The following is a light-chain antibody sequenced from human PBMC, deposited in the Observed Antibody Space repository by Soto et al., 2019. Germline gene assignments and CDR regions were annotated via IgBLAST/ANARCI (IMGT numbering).Light chain of an antibody. V-gene: IGKV3-15*01. CDR2: SAS. CDR3: QQYYSYPWT. CDR1: QSVGIK. J-gene: IGKJ5*01. Sequence: EVVMTQSPATLSVSPGERATLSCRASQSVGIKLAWYQQKPGQAPRLLMYSASTRATGIPARFSGSGSGTEFTLTLSCLQSEDFATYYCQQYYSYPWTFGQGTRLEIK.